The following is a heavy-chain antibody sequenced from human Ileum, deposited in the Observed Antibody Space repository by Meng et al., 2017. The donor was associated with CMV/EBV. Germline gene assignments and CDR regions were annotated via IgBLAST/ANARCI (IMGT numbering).Heavy chain of an antibody. D-gene: IGHD2-2*01. V-gene: IGHV3-66*02. Sequence: EGSLRLSCAASGFSVSNIYMTWFRQAPGKGPEWVSVIWYDGATYHADSVRGRFTISRDNSKNTVHLQMNNLRPEDTAVYYCLPDVVLVPVSFWGQGTRVTVSS. J-gene: IGHJ1*01. CDR1: GFSVSNIY. CDR2: IWYDGAT. CDR3: LPDVVLVPVSF.